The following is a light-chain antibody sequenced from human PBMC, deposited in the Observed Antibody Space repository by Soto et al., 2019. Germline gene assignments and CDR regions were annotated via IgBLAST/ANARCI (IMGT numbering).Light chain of an antibody. CDR3: QQYHHWRT. CDR2: GAS. J-gene: IGKJ1*01. V-gene: IGKV3-15*01. Sequence: EIVMTQSPATLSVSPGERATLSCRASQSLSSNLAWYQQTPGQAPRLLIYGASTRATGIPARFSGSGSGTEFTLTISSLQSEDSAVYYCQQYHHWRTFGQGTKVEIK. CDR1: QSLSSN.